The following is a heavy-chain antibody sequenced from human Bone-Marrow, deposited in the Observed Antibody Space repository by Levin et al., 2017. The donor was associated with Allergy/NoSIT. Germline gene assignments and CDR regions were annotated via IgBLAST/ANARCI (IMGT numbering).Heavy chain of an antibody. J-gene: IGHJ4*02. CDR1: GYTFTSYY. Sequence: GESLKISCKASGYTFTSYYMHWVRQAPGQGLEWMGIINPSGGSTSYAQKFQGRVTMTRDTSTSTVYMELSSLRSEDTAVYYCARPPPRYCGGDCYYYWGQGTLVTVSS. CDR3: ARPPPRYCGGDCYYY. D-gene: IGHD2-21*02. V-gene: IGHV1-46*01. CDR2: INPSGGST.